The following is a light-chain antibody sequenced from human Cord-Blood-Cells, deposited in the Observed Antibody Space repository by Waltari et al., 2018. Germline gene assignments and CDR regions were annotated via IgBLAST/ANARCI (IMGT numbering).Light chain of an antibody. CDR2: KVS. Sequence: DVVMTQSLLSLPVPLGKPASISCRSSQSLVHSDGNTYLNWFQQRPGQSPRRLIYKVSNRDSGVPDRFSGSGSGTDFTLKISRVEAEDVGVYYCMQGTHWPWTFGQGTKVEIK. CDR3: MQGTHWPWT. CDR1: QSLVHSDGNTY. J-gene: IGKJ1*01. V-gene: IGKV2-30*02.